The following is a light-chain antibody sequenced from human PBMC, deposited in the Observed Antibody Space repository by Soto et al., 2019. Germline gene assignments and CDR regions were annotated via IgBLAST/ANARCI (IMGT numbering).Light chain of an antibody. V-gene: IGKV3-20*01. CDR2: RAA. CDR1: QSVRNSH. Sequence: EIVLTQSPGTLSLSPGERATLSCRASQSVRNSHLAWYQQKPGQPPRLLISRAASRAPGIPDRFSGSGSGTGFTLSISKLEPEDSALYYCQQYGDSPWTLGLGTKVDIK. J-gene: IGKJ1*01. CDR3: QQYGDSPWT.